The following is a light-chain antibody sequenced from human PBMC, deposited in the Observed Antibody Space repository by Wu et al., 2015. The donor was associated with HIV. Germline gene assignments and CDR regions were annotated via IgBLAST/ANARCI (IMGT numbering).Light chain of an antibody. CDR2: GAS. CDR3: QQGRNWPLT. CDR1: QSVSSGY. Sequence: EIVLTQSPDTLSSSPGERVTLSCRASQSVSSGYLAWYQQKPGQSPRLLIYGASSRATGIPDRFSGSGSGTDFILTINRLEPEDFAVYYCQQGRNWPLTFGQGTRLEIK. V-gene: IGKV3D-20*02. J-gene: IGKJ5*01.